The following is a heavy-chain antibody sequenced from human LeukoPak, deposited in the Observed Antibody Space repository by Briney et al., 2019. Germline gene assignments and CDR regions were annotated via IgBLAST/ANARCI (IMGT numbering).Heavy chain of an antibody. J-gene: IGHJ6*03. Sequence: SETLSLTCTVSGVSISSYYWSWIRQPAGKGLEWIGRIHSGGTTNYNPSLMSRVTLSIDKSKKHISLGLTSVTAADTALYYCARDNGSGYTKGYEHYYYYLDVWGKGTTVTVSS. D-gene: IGHD3-3*02. CDR2: IHSGGTT. V-gene: IGHV4-4*07. CDR1: GVSISSYY. CDR3: ARDNGSGYTKGYEHYYYYLDV.